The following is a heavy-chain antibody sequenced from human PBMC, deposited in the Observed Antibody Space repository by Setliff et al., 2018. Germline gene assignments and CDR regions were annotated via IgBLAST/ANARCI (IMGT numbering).Heavy chain of an antibody. D-gene: IGHD3-9*01. Sequence: SVKVSCKASGYTFTSYAMNWVRQAPGQGLERMGGIIPIFGTANYAQKFQGRVTITTDESTSTAYMELSSLRSEDTAVYYCARDRAYYDILTGYYTHDVFDIWGQGTMVTVSS. V-gene: IGHV1-69*05. CDR3: ARDRAYYDILTGYYTHDVFDI. J-gene: IGHJ3*02. CDR1: GYTFTSYA. CDR2: IIPIFGTA.